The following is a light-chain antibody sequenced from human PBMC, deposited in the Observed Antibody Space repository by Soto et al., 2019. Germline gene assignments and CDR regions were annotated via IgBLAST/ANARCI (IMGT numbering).Light chain of an antibody. CDR1: NSNIGSNP. CDR3: AAWDDRMSDLL. J-gene: IGLJ2*01. CDR2: SNY. Sequence: QSVLTQPPSASGTPGQRVTISCSGSNSNIGSNPVHWYQQFPGTAPKVLIYSNYQRPSGVPDRFSGSKSGTSASLAISGLQSEDEAHYYCAAWDDRMSDLLFGGGTKGTVL. V-gene: IGLV1-44*01.